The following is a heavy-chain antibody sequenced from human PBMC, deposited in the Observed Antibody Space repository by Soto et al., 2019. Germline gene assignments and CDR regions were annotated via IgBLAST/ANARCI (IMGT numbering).Heavy chain of an antibody. CDR1: GGSFSGYF. V-gene: IGHV4-34*01. CDR3: ARFGSI. Sequence: QVQLQQWGAGLLKPSETLSLTCAVYGGSFSGYFWSWIRQPPGKGLEWIGEINRGGSTNYNPSLKSRVNISVDTSKKQFSLKLNSVTAADIAVYYCARFGSIWGQGTMVTVSS. D-gene: IGHD3-10*01. J-gene: IGHJ3*02. CDR2: INRGGST.